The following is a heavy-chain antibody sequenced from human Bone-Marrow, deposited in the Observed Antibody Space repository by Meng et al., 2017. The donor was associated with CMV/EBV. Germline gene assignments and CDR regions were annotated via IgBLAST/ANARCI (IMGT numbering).Heavy chain of an antibody. CDR2: INPSGGST. V-gene: IGHV1-46*01. J-gene: IGHJ5*02. Sequence: ASVKVSCKASGYTFTSYYMHWVRQAPGQGLEWMGIINPSGGSTSYAQKFQGRVTMTRDTSTSTVYMELSSLRSEDTAVYYCARSASSGSYFSWFDPWGQGTLVTVSS. CDR3: ARSASSGSYFSWFDP. D-gene: IGHD1-26*01. CDR1: GYTFTSYY.